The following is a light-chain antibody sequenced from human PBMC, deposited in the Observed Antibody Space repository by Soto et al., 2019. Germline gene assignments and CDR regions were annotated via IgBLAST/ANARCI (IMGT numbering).Light chain of an antibody. CDR1: DSNLGRNY. V-gene: IGLV1-51*01. Sequence: QSVLTHPPSVSATPGQKVTISYSGSDSNLGRNYVSWYQQLPGTAPRLLIYDNVYRFSGIPDRFSASKSGTSTTLGIAGLQTGDEGDYYCGSWDNNLRAYVFGTGTKVTVL. J-gene: IGLJ1*01. CDR2: DNV. CDR3: GSWDNNLRAYV.